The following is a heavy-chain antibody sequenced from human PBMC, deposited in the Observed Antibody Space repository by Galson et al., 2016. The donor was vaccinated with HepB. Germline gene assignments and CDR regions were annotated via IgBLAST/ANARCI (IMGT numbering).Heavy chain of an antibody. J-gene: IGHJ4*02. D-gene: IGHD1-26*01. V-gene: IGHV3-33*01. Sequence: SLRLSCAASGFIFSSYGMHWVRQAPGKGLEWVAVIWYDGNEYYADPVKGRFTISRDNSKNTLYLQMNTLRAEDTAVYYCARGRNGFGSSTDHWGQGTLVTVSS. CDR3: ARGRNGFGSSTDH. CDR2: IWYDGNE. CDR1: GFIFSSYG.